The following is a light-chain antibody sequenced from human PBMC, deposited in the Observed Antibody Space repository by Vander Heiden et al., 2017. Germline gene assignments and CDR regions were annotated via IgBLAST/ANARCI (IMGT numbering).Light chain of an antibody. J-gene: IGKJ3*01. CDR1: QSISSY. CDR2: AAS. CDR3: QQSDSTPFT. Sequence: DIQMTQSPSSLSASVGDRVTLTCRASQSISSYLNWYQQKPGKAPNLLIYAASSLQSGVPSRFSGSGSGTDFTLTISRLQPEDFATYYCQQSDSTPFTFGHGTKVDIK. V-gene: IGKV1-39*01.